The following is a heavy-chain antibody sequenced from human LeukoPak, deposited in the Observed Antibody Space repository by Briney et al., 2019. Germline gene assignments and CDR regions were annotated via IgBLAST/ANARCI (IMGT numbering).Heavy chain of an antibody. CDR2: IYYSGST. J-gene: IGHJ4*02. CDR3: ASLDSSTYWLFDY. D-gene: IGHD3-22*01. Sequence: PSETLSLTCTVSGGSISSYYWSWIRQPPGKGLEWIGYIYYSGSTNYNPSLKSRVTISVDTSKNQFSLKLSSVTAADTAVYYCASLDSSTYWLFDYWGQGTLVTVSS. CDR1: GGSISSYY. V-gene: IGHV4-59*01.